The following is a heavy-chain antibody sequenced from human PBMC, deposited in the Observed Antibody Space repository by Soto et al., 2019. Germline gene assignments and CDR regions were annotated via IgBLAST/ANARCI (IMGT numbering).Heavy chain of an antibody. CDR1: GDSINNHY. V-gene: IGHV4-59*08. CDR2: LQNSAST. J-gene: IGHJ6*03. Sequence: QVQLQEAGPGLVRPSETLSLSCTVSGDSINNHYWSWVRQDPGKGLEWIGCLQNSASTSYNPPRRGRVTISGDKSKNPLSLKVDSVTAADTAVYYCARHNWGTEDLHYCLDVWGGGATVTVSS. CDR3: ARHNWGTEDLHYCLDV. D-gene: IGHD7-27*01.